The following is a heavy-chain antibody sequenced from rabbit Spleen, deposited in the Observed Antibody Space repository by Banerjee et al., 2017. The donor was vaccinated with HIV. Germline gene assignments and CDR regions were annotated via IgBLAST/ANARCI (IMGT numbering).Heavy chain of an antibody. CDR1: GFSFSRGYD. CDR3: ARGYSGSSGYDL. CDR2: INTVTGKT. Sequence: QEQLLESGGGLVRPEGSLKLSCKASGFSFSRGYDMCWVRQAPGKGLEWIGCINTVTGKTVYASWAKGRFIMSRTSSTTVTLQMTSLTAADTATYFCARGYSGSSGYDLWGPGTLVTVS. V-gene: IGHV1S45*01. J-gene: IGHJ4*01. D-gene: IGHD1-1*01.